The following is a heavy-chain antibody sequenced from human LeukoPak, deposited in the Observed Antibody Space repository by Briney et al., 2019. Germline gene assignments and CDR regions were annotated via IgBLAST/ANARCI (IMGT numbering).Heavy chain of an antibody. J-gene: IGHJ6*03. CDR3: ERENRNNYYGSGCYLSQHYYYYLDV. CDR1: GFTFSSYW. CDR2: INSDGSST. D-gene: IGHD3-10*01. V-gene: IGHV3-74*01. Sequence: GGSLRLSRAASGFTFSSYWMQCVRHAPGKGLVWFSRINSDGSSTSYAHSVKGRFTISRDNAKNTLYLQMNSLRAEDTAVYYCERENRNNYYGSGCYLSQHYYYYLDVWGKGTTVTVSS.